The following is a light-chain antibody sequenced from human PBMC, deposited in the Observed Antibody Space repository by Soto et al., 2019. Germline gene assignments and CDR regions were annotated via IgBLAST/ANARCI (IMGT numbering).Light chain of an antibody. CDR2: EVS. CDR1: SSDVGGYNY. J-gene: IGLJ2*01. V-gene: IGLV2-8*01. Sequence: QSALTQPPSASGSPGQSVTISCTGTSSDVGGYNYVSWFQQHPGKAPKLMIYEVSKRPSGVPDRFSGSKSGNTASLTVSGLQAEDEADYYCSSYAGRSVVFGGGTNVTVL. CDR3: SSYAGRSVV.